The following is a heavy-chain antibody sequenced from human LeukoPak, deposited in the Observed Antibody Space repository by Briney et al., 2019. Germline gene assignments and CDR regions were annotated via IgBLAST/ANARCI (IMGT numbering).Heavy chain of an antibody. CDR2: RYHSGTT. V-gene: IGHV4-30-2*01. Sequence: PSQTLSLTCAVSGGSISSGGQSWSWIRQTAAKGLEWIGCRYHSGTTYYNPSLKTRVTISEDRSKNQFSLKLNSVTAADTAVYYCARHYYDILTGYSYFDYWGQGTLVTVSS. D-gene: IGHD3-9*01. CDR1: GGSISSGGQS. CDR3: ARHYYDILTGYSYFDY. J-gene: IGHJ4*02.